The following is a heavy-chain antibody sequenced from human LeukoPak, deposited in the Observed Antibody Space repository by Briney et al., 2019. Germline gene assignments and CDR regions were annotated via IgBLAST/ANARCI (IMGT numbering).Heavy chain of an antibody. J-gene: IGHJ4*02. V-gene: IGHV4-4*07. CDR2: IYTSGST. CDR3: ARLSADSSSSRGFDY. D-gene: IGHD2-2*01. CDR1: GASISSYY. Sequence: SETLSLTCTVSGASISSYYWTWIRQPAGKGLEWIGRIYTSGSTNYNPSLKSRVAMSVDTSKNQFSLKLSSVTAADTTVYYCARLSADSSSSRGFDYWGQGTLVTVSS.